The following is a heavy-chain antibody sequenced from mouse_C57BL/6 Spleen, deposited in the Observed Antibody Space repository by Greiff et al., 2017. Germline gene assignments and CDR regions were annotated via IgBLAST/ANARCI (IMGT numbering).Heavy chain of an antibody. J-gene: IGHJ2*01. Sequence: VQLQQSGAELVRPGSSVKLSCKASGYTFTSYWMHWVKQRPIQGLEWIGNIDPSDSETHYNQKFKDKATLTVDKSSSTAYMQLSSLTSEDSAVYYCASGGSPDYFDYWGQGTTLTVSS. CDR2: IDPSDSET. V-gene: IGHV1-52*01. CDR1: GYTFTSYW. D-gene: IGHD1-1*02. CDR3: ASGGSPDYFDY.